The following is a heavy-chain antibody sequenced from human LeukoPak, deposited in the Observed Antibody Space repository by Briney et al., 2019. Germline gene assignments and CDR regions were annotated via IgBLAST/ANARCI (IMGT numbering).Heavy chain of an antibody. V-gene: IGHV4-39*01. D-gene: IGHD5-18*01. Sequence: SETLSLTCTVSGGSISSISYYWGWIRQPPGKGLEWIGSIYYSGSTYYNPSLKSRVTISVDTSKNQFSLKLSSVTAADTAVYYCARRLGYSYGNDAFDIWGQGTMVTVSS. CDR2: IYYSGST. J-gene: IGHJ3*02. CDR1: GGSISSISYY. CDR3: ARRLGYSYGNDAFDI.